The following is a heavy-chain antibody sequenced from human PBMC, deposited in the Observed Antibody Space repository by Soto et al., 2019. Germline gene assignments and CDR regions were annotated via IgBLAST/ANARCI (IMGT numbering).Heavy chain of an antibody. CDR1: GYTFTSYG. CDR3: ARDSTGDYKYYYYYYGMDV. CDR2: ISAYNGNT. D-gene: IGHD4-17*01. J-gene: IGHJ6*02. V-gene: IGHV1-18*01. Sequence: ASVKVSCKASGYTFTSYGISWVRQAPGQGLEWMGWISAYNGNTNYPQKFQGRVTMTTDTSTSKAYMELRSLSSDDTAVFYCARDSTGDYKYYYYYYGMDVWGQGTTVTVSS.